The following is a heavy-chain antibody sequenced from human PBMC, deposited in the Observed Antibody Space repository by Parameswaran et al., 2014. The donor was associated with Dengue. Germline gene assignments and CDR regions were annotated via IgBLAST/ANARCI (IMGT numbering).Heavy chain of an antibody. CDR2: INPSGGST. Sequence: WVRQAPGQGLEWMGIINPSGGSTSYAQKFQGRVTMTRDTSTSTVYMELSSLRSEDTAVYYCATSVSGSYKMAYWGQGTLVTVSS. CDR3: ATSVSGSYKMAY. V-gene: IGHV1-46*01. J-gene: IGHJ4*02. D-gene: IGHD1-26*01.